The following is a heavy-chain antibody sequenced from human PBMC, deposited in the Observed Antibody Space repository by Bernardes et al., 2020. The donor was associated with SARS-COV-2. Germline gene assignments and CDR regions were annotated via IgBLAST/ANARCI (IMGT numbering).Heavy chain of an antibody. D-gene: IGHD2-2*01. CDR1: GGAISNYY. CDR3: ARDGGVVVPAVPSAFDI. CDR2: FTSENT. V-gene: IGHV4-4*07. Sequence: SETLSLTCTVSGGAISNYYWNWIRQPAGKGLEWIGRFTSENTNYNPSLKSRVTMSVDTAKNQFFLKLASVTAADTAFYYCARDGGVVVPAVPSAFDIWGQGALVTVSS. J-gene: IGHJ3*02.